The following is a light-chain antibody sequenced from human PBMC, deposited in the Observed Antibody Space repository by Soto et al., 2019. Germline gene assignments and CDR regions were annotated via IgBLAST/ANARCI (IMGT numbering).Light chain of an antibody. Sequence: QSALTQPASVSASPGQSITISCTGSTSDVGGFKFVSWYQQYPGRAPKLIIYEVSERPSGVSYRFSGSKSGNTASLAISGLQAEDEADYYCCSYAGGGTDVFGSGTKVTVL. J-gene: IGLJ1*01. CDR2: EVS. V-gene: IGLV2-23*02. CDR1: TSDVGGFKF. CDR3: CSYAGGGTDV.